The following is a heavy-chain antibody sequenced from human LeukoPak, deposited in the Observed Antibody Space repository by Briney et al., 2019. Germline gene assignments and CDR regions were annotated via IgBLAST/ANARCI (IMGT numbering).Heavy chain of an antibody. CDR2: IIPIFGTA. J-gene: IGHJ5*02. Sequence: GASVKVSCKASGGTFSSYATSWVRQAPGQGLEWMGGIIPIFGTANYAQKFQGRVTITTDESTSTAYMELSSLRSEDTAVYYCARGLEYQLTNWFDPWGQGTLVTVPS. CDR3: ARGLEYQLTNWFDP. D-gene: IGHD2-2*01. CDR1: GGTFSSYA. V-gene: IGHV1-69*05.